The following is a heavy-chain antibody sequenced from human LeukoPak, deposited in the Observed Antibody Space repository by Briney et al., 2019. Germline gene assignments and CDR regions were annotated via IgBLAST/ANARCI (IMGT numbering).Heavy chain of an antibody. D-gene: IGHD3-22*01. CDR2: ISYDGSNK. Sequence: PGGSLRLSCAASGFTFSSYVMYWVRQAPGKGLEWVAVISYDGSNKYYADSVKGRFTISGDNSKNTLDLQMNSLRAEDTAVYYCARAGSNYYDSSGLGDYGMDVWGQGTTVTVSS. V-gene: IGHV3-30*03. J-gene: IGHJ6*02. CDR1: GFTFSSYV. CDR3: ARAGSNYYDSSGLGDYGMDV.